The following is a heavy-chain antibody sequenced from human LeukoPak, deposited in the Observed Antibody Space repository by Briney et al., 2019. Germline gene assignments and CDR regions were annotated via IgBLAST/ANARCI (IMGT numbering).Heavy chain of an antibody. J-gene: IGHJ1*01. Sequence: PSETLSLTCAVYGGSFSGYYWSWIRQPPGKGLEXXXXINHSGSTNYNTSLKSRVTISVDTSKNQFSLKLSSVTAADTAVYYCARGRIVAAPGLAQHWGQGTLVTVSS. CDR3: ARGRIVAAPGLAQH. CDR1: GGSFSGYY. V-gene: IGHV4-34*01. D-gene: IGHD6-13*01. CDR2: INHSGST.